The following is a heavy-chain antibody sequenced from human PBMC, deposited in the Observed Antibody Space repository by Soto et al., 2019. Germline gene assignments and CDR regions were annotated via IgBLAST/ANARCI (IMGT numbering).Heavy chain of an antibody. Sequence: GESLKISCKGSGYSFTSYWIGWVRQMPGKGLEWMGIIYPGDSDTRYSPSFQGQVTISADKSISTAYLQWSSLKASDTAMYYCARHLTSGIAVALAAFDIWGQGTMVTVSS. CDR3: ARHLTSGIAVALAAFDI. D-gene: IGHD6-19*01. CDR2: IYPGDSDT. J-gene: IGHJ3*02. CDR1: GYSFTSYW. V-gene: IGHV5-51*01.